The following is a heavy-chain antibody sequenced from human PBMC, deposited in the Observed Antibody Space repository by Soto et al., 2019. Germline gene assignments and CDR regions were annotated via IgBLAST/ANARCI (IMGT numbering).Heavy chain of an antibody. D-gene: IGHD5-18*01. CDR2: IYYSGST. CDR1: GGSISSSSYY. CDR3: ARLRYGYADYYYYYMDV. J-gene: IGHJ6*03. Sequence: SETLSLTCTVSGGSISSSSYYWGWIRQPPGKGLEWIGSIYYSGSTYYNPSLKSRVTISVDTSKNQFSLKLSSVTAADTAVYYCARLRYGYADYYYYYMDVWGKGTTVTVSS. V-gene: IGHV4-39*01.